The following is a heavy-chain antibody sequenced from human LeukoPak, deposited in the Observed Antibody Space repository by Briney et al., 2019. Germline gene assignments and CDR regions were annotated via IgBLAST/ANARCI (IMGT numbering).Heavy chain of an antibody. CDR1: GGSVSSGSYY. D-gene: IGHD3-10*01. J-gene: IGHJ2*01. Sequence: SETLSLTCTVSGGSVSSGSYYWSWIRQPPGKGLEWIGYIYYSGSTKYNPSLKSRVTISVDTSKNYFSLKLNSVIAADTAVYYCARDRPGSYWYFDLWGRGTLVTVSS. CDR2: IYYSGST. V-gene: IGHV4-61*03. CDR3: ARDRPGSYWYFDL.